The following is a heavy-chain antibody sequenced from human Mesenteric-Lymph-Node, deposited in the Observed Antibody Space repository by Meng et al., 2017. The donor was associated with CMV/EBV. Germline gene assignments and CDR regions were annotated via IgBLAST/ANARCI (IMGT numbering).Heavy chain of an antibody. Sequence: GGSLRLSCAASGFTFSSYEMNWVRQSPGKGLEWVAFTRFDEMTKFHADSVKGRFTISRDNSKNTLYLQMNSLRPEDTAMYYCARGRLTSWNTQDYWGQGTLVTVSS. CDR3: ARGRLTSWNTQDY. J-gene: IGHJ4*02. CDR2: TRFDEMTK. CDR1: GFTFSSYE. V-gene: IGHV3-30*02. D-gene: IGHD1/OR15-1a*01.